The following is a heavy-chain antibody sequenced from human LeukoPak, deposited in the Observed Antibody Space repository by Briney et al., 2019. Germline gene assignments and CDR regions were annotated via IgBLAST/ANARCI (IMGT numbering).Heavy chain of an antibody. CDR1: GFTFSAYY. CDR3: AKDPSPLPATGFDY. CDR2: ISGSGGST. D-gene: IGHD6-25*01. Sequence: GGSLRLSCAASGFTFSAYYMSWVRQAPGKGLEWVSAISGSGGSTYYADSVKGRFTISRDNSKNTLYLQMNSLRAEDTAVYYCAKDPSPLPATGFDYWGQGTLVTVSS. J-gene: IGHJ4*02. V-gene: IGHV3-23*01.